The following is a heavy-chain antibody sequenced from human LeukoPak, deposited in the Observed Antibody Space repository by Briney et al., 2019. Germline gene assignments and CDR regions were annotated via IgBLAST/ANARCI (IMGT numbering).Heavy chain of an antibody. CDR3: ARDMRRHGESGYGFDY. D-gene: IGHD5-12*01. CDR1: NGSISSDY. V-gene: IGHV4-59*01. J-gene: IGHJ4*02. Sequence: SETLSLTCSVSNGSISSDYWSWIRQPPGKGLEWIGNVYYTEYTNYNPSFKSRVTISHDTSKNQFSLKLTSLTAADTAIYYCARDMRRHGESGYGFDYWGQGIRVTLSS. CDR2: VYYTEYT.